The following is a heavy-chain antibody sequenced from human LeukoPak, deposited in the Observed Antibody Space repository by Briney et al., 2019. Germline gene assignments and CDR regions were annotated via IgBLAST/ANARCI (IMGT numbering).Heavy chain of an antibody. V-gene: IGHV3-74*01. J-gene: IGHJ4*02. D-gene: IGHD6-25*01. CDR3: AKGSAAGRPYYFDY. CDR2: ISPTGSTT. Sequence: GGSLRLSCTASGFSFSGHWMHWARQLPGKGLVWVSRISPTGSTTSYADSVKGRFTVSRDNAKNTLYLQMNSLRAEDAAVYFCAKGSAAGRPYYFDYWGQGTLVTVSS. CDR1: GFSFSGHW.